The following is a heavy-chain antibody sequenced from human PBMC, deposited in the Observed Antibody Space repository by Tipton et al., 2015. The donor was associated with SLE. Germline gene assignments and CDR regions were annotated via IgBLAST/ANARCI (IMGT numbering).Heavy chain of an antibody. CDR3: ARGSYGTDAFDI. CDR1: GGSIRSSSYY. J-gene: IGHJ3*02. V-gene: IGHV4-61*01. CDR2: IYYSGST. D-gene: IGHD3-10*01. Sequence: TLSLTCTVSGGSIRSSSYYWSWIRQPPGKGLEWIGYIYYSGSTNYNPSLKSRVTISVDTSKNQFSLKLSSVTAADTAVYYCARGSYGTDAFDIWGQGTMVTVSS.